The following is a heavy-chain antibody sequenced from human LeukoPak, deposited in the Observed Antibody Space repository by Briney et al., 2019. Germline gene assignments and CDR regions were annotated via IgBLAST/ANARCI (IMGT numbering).Heavy chain of an antibody. V-gene: IGHV1-3*01. CDR1: GYIFTSYA. Sequence: ASVKVSCKASGYIFTSYAMHWVRQAPGQRLEWMGWINADSGDTKYSEKFQGRVTITRDTSATTAYMELSSLTPDDTAAYYCATRGSGSSGWSFDYWGQGTLVTVSA. J-gene: IGHJ4*02. D-gene: IGHD6-19*01. CDR3: ATRGSGSSGWSFDY. CDR2: INADSGDT.